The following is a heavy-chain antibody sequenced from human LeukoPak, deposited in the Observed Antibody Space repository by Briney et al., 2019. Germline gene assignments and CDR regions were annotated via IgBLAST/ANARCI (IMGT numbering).Heavy chain of an antibody. CDR1: GFIFTDYG. D-gene: IGHD2-2*01. J-gene: IGHJ5*02. CDR2: IRYDGSDK. CDR3: ARDGESRVKVPAANWFDP. V-gene: IGHV3-30*02. Sequence: PGGSLRLSCAASGFIFTDYGMHWVRQAPGKGLEWLTFIRYDGSDKYYADSVKGRFTISRDNAKNSLYLQMNSLRAEDTAVYYCARDGESRVKVPAANWFDPWGQGTLVTVSS.